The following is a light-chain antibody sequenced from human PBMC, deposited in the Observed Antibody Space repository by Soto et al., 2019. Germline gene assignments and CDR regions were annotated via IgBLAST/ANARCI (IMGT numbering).Light chain of an antibody. CDR2: GAS. Sequence: IVMTQSPATLSVSPGERATLSCRASQNIYSNVAWYQQRPGQAPRLLIYGASTRAIGIPARFSGSGSGTEFTLTISSLQSEDFAVYYCQQYSIWRTFGQGTKVDIK. V-gene: IGKV3-15*01. J-gene: IGKJ1*01. CDR1: QNIYSN. CDR3: QQYSIWRT.